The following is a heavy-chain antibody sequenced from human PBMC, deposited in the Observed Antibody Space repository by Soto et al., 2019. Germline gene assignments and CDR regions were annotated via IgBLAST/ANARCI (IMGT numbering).Heavy chain of an antibody. CDR1: GYPVTAYY. D-gene: IGHD3-3*01. Sequence: QLHLVQSGAVVKKPGASVTVSCSASGYPVTAYYMHWVRQAPGRGLEWMGWINPATGAAKYTQTFQGRVTMTRDTSTGTVFMELSGLTSEDTAVVYGARGGGVGVAGSAAFDMWGQGTLVTVSS. CDR3: ARGGGVGVAGSAAFDM. V-gene: IGHV1-2*02. CDR2: INPATGAA. J-gene: IGHJ3*02.